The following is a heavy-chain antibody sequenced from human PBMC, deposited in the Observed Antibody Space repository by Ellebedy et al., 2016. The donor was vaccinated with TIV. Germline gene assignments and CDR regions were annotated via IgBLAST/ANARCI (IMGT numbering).Heavy chain of an antibody. D-gene: IGHD3-10*01. CDR2: IYSGGDT. J-gene: IGHJ4*02. CDR1: GFTLSRNY. V-gene: IGHV3-66*01. Sequence: GESLKISCAASGFTLSRNYLSWVRQAPGKGLEWVSVIYSGGDTDYADSVKGRFTVFRDISKNTLYLQMNSLIAYDTAVYYCARKYTYGFNWGQGTLVTVSS. CDR3: ARKYTYGFN.